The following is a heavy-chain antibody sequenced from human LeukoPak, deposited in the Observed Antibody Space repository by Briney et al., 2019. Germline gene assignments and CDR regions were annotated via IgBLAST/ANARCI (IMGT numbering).Heavy chain of an antibody. D-gene: IGHD4-11*01. V-gene: IGHV3-33*08. CDR3: ARAQRFDYSNYYFDY. Sequence: GGSLRLSCAASGFTFSSYAMSWVRQAPGKGLEWVAVIWYDGSNKYCADSVKGRFTISRDNSKNTLYLQMNSLRAEDTAVYYCARAQRFDYSNYYFDYWGQGTLVTVSS. J-gene: IGHJ4*02. CDR2: IWYDGSNK. CDR1: GFTFSSYA.